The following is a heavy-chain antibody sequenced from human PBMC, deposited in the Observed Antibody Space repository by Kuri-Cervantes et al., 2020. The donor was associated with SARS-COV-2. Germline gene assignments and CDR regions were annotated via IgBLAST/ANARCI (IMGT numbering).Heavy chain of an antibody. CDR3: TATEGIVGATS. V-gene: IGHV3-15*01. CDR1: GFTFSNAW. CDR2: IKSKTDGGTT. J-gene: IGHJ4*02. Sequence: GESLKISCAASGFTFSNAWMSWVRQAPGKGLEWVGRIKSKTDGGTTDYAAPVKGRFTISRDDSKNTLYLQMNSLKTEDTAVYYCTATEGIVGATSGGQGTLVTVSS. D-gene: IGHD1-26*01.